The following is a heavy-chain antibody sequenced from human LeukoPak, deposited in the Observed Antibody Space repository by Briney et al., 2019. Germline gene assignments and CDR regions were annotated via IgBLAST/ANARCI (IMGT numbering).Heavy chain of an antibody. CDR3: ARNLAMTGDFDN. CDR1: GYTFTSYD. D-gene: IGHD2-2*01. J-gene: IGHJ4*02. V-gene: IGHV1-8*01. Sequence: ASVKVSCKTSGYTFTSYDNNWVRQAPGQGLEWLGWMNPNNGHTGYAQTFQGRVTMTRDTSIGTAYMELRSLRSEDTAVYYCARNLAMTGDFDNWGQGTLVTVSS. CDR2: MNPNNGHT.